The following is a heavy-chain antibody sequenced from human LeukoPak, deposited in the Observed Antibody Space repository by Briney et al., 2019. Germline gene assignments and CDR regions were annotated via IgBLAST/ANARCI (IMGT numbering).Heavy chain of an antibody. CDR1: GFTFSDYD. D-gene: IGHD1-1*01. J-gene: IGHJ4*02. CDR3: ARVAKERVGGVYYFDY. V-gene: IGHV3-13*01. Sequence: PGGSLRLSCAASGFTFSDYDMHWVRQATGKGREWVSAIGTAGDTYYTGSVKGRFTISRENAKNSSYLQMNSLRAGDTAVYYCARVAKERVGGVYYFDYWGQGTLVTVSS. CDR2: IGTAGDT.